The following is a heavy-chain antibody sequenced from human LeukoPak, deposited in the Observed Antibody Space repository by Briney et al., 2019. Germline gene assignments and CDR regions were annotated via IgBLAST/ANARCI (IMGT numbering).Heavy chain of an antibody. CDR2: TSHDGSDK. D-gene: IGHD5-18*01. J-gene: IGHJ4*02. V-gene: IGHV3-30*03. Sequence: PGRSLRLSCAASGFTFSTYGMHWVPQAPGKGLEWVAMTSHDGSDKYYADSVKGRFTISRHNSNNTLYLQMNSLRDEDTAVYYCARETKYGGYSYGFLDCWGQGTPVTVSS. CDR3: ARETKYGGYSYGFLDC. CDR1: GFTFSTYG.